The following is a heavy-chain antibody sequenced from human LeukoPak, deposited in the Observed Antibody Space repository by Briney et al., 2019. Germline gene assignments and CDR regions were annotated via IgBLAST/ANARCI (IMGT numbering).Heavy chain of an antibody. CDR1: GGSISSYY. CDR2: IYYSGTT. V-gene: IGHV4-59*08. D-gene: IGHD2-15*01. Sequence: SETLSLTCTVSGGSISSYYWSWIRQPPGKGLEWIGYIYYSGTTNYNPSLKSRVTISVDTSKNQFSLKMSSATAADTAVYYCARHGVATWFDPWGQGTLVTVSS. J-gene: IGHJ5*02. CDR3: ARHGVATWFDP.